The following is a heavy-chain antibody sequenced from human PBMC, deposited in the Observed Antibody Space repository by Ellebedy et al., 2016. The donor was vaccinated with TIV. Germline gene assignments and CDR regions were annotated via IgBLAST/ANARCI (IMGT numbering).Heavy chain of an antibody. CDR2: IYPGDSDT. CDR1: GYSFTSYW. Sequence: GGSLRLSXKGSGYSFTSYWIGWVRQMPGKGLEWMGIIYPGDSDTRYSPSFQGQVTISADKSISTAYLQWSSLKASDTAMYYCARKRNYYMDVWGKGTTVTVSS. V-gene: IGHV5-51*01. J-gene: IGHJ6*03. CDR3: ARKRNYYMDV.